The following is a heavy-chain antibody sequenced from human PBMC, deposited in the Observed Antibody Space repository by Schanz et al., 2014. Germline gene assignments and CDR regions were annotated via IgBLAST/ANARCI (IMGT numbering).Heavy chain of an antibody. V-gene: IGHV3-48*01. Sequence: EVQLVESGGGLVQPGGSLRLSCAASAFIFRSYSMHWVRQAPGKGLEWVSYISRSSSTIYYADSVRGRFTISRDNAKNSLYLQMNSLRAGDTAFYHCARGSSASLSRVWFDLWGQGTLVTVSS. CDR1: AFIFRSYS. CDR2: ISRSSSTI. J-gene: IGHJ5*02. D-gene: IGHD6-6*01. CDR3: ARGSSASLSRVWFDL.